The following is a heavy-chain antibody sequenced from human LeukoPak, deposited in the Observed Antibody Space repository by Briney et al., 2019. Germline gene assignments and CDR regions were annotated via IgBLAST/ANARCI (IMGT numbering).Heavy chain of an antibody. D-gene: IGHD3-10*01. V-gene: IGHV1-69*04. CDR2: IIPILGIA. J-gene: IGHJ3*02. CDR3: ARGRDYGSGSYYLGAFDI. CDR1: GGTFSSYA. Sequence: PQASVKVSCKASGGTFSSYAISWVRQAPGQGLEWMGRIIPILGIANYAQKFQGRVTITADKSTSTAYMELSSPRSEDTAVYYCARGRDYGSGSYYLGAFDIWGQGTMVTVSS.